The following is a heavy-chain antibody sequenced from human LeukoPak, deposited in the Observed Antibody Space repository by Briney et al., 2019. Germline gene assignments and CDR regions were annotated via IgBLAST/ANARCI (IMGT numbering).Heavy chain of an antibody. CDR1: GFGFSSYA. D-gene: IGHD6-19*01. J-gene: IGHJ4*02. CDR3: ARDVYSSVWTGCQY. V-gene: IGHV3-30-3*01. CDR2: ISYDGSNK. Sequence: GGSLRLSCAASGFGFSSYAMHWVRQAPGKGLEWVALISYDGSNKYIGDSVKGRFTISRDNSKNTLYLEINNLRPEDTAIYYCARDVYSSVWTGCQYWGQGTLVTVSS.